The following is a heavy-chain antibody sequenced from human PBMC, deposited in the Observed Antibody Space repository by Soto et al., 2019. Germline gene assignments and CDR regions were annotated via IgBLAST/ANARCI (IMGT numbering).Heavy chain of an antibody. Sequence: QVQLVQSGVEVKKPGSSVKVSCTASGGTFNSYTLNWVRQAPGQRLEWVGRVNPIVGMSSSASKFQGRVTMTADKSTSTAYMVLTGLKSEDTALYYCATSYGSGSTHSDSWGQGTLVTVSS. D-gene: IGHD3-10*01. CDR2: VNPIVGMS. CDR1: GGTFNSYT. J-gene: IGHJ4*02. CDR3: ATSYGSGSTHSDS. V-gene: IGHV1-69*02.